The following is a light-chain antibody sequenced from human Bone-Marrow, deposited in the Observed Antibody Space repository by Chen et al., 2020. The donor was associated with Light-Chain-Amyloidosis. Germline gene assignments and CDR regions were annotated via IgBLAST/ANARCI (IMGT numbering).Light chain of an antibody. V-gene: IGLV2-14*01. J-gene: IGLJ1*01. CDR1: SSDVGGDNH. CDR2: EVT. CDR3: SSYTITNTLV. Sequence: QSALTQPDSVSGSPGQSITNSCTGTSSDVGGDNHVSWYQQHPDKAPKLMIYEVTNRPSWVPDRFSGSKSDNTASLTISGLQTEDEADYFCSSYTITNTLVFGSGTRVTVL.